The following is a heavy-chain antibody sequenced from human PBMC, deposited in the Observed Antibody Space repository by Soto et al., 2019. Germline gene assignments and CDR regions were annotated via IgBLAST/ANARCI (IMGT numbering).Heavy chain of an antibody. CDR1: GGSFSGYY. D-gene: IGHD2-2*01. Sequence: NPSETLSLTCAVYGGSFSGYYWSWIRQPPGKGLEWIGEINHSGSTNYNPSLKSRVTISVDTSKNQFSLKLSSVTAADTAVYYCARGRIRYCSSTSCYYGGYYYYYYMDVWGKGTTVTVSS. CDR3: ARGRIRYCSSTSCYYGGYYYYYYMDV. CDR2: INHSGST. J-gene: IGHJ6*03. V-gene: IGHV4-34*01.